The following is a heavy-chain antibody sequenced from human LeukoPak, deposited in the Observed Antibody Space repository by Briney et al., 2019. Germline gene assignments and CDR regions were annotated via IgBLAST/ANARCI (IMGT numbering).Heavy chain of an antibody. V-gene: IGHV4-61*02. CDR2: IYTSGTT. CDR1: GGSISSGSYY. J-gene: IGHJ3*02. D-gene: IGHD3-3*01. CDR3: ARWPYLPRRNTIFAVGDAFDI. Sequence: SETLSLTCTVSGGSISSGSYYWSWIRQPAGKGLEWIGRIYTSGTTNYNPSLKSRVTISIDTSRNQFSLRLTSVTAADMAVYYCARWPYLPRRNTIFAVGDAFDIWGQGTVVTVSS.